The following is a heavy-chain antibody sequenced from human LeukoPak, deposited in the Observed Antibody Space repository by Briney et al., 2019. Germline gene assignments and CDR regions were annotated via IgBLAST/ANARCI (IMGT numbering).Heavy chain of an antibody. J-gene: IGHJ4*02. CDR1: GYTFTSYG. CDR2: ISAYNGDT. D-gene: IGHD6-19*01. Sequence: ASVKVSCKASGYTFTSYGINWVRQAPGQGLEWMGWISAYNGDTNYAQKLQGRVTMTTDTSTSTAYMELRSLRSDDTAVYYCARDLKRGYSSGRYSWGTGSSNDYWGQGTLVTVSS. V-gene: IGHV1-18*01. CDR3: ARDLKRGYSSGRYSWGTGSSNDY.